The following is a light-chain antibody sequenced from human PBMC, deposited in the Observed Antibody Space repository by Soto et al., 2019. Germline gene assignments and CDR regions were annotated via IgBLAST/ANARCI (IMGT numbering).Light chain of an antibody. CDR2: GAS. CDR1: QRISSSY. CDR3: QQYGSSPFT. J-gene: IGKJ3*01. V-gene: IGKV3-20*01. Sequence: EIMLTQSPGTLSLFPGERATLSCRASQRISSSYLAWYQQKPGQTPRLLIYGASSRATDIPDRFSGRGSGTDFTLTISRLEPEDFAVYYCQQYGSSPFTFGPGTKVDIK.